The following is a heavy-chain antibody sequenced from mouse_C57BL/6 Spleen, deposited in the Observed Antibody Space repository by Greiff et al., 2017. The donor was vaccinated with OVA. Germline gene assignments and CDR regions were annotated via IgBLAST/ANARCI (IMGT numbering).Heavy chain of an antibody. CDR1: GYTFTSYW. J-gene: IGHJ1*03. V-gene: IGHV1-69*01. CDR3: ARHYGSSSLLGV. Sequence: QVQLQQPGAELVMPGASVKLSCKASGYTFTSYWMHWVKQRPGQGLEWIGEIDPSDSYTNYNQKFKGKSTLTVDKSSSTAYMQLSSLTSEDSAVYYCARHYGSSSLLGVWGTGTTVTVSS. CDR2: IDPSDSYT. D-gene: IGHD1-1*01.